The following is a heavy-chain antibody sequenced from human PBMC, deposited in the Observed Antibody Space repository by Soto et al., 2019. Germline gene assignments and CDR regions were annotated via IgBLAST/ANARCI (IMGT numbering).Heavy chain of an antibody. V-gene: IGHV1-69*13. D-gene: IGHD6-13*01. J-gene: IGHJ4*02. CDR1: GGTFSSYA. CDR3: ARARLAGSSWWYYFDY. CDR2: IIPIFGTA. Sequence: GASVKVSCKASGGTFSSYAISWVRQAPGQGLEWMGGIIPIFGTANYAQKFQGRVTITADESTSTAYMELSSLRSEDMAVYYCARARLAGSSWWYYFDYWGQGTLVTVSS.